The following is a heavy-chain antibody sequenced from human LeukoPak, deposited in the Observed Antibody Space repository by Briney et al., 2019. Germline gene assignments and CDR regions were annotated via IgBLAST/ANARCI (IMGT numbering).Heavy chain of an antibody. CDR2: ISSSGGST. J-gene: IGHJ6*02. CDR1: GFTFSSYA. CDR3: ATHQPANYYYGMDV. V-gene: IGHV3-23*01. D-gene: IGHD2-2*01. Sequence: TGGSLRLSCAVPGFTFSSYAMSWVRQAPGKGLEWVSSISSSGGSTYYADSVKGRFTISRDNSKNTMYLQMNRLRAEDTAIYYCATHQPANYYYGMDVWGQGTTVTVSS.